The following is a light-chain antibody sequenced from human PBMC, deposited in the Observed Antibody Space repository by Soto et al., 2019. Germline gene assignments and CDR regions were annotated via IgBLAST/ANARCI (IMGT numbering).Light chain of an antibody. V-gene: IGLV2-14*01. CDR2: EVT. CDR1: SSDVGGYDF. J-gene: IGLJ1*01. CDR3: TSYTSRSPYV. Sequence: QSALTHPGSVCWSPGHSITISCTGTSSDVGGYDFVSWYQHHPGKAPKLLIFEVTNRPSGVSHRFSGSKSGNTASLTISGLQVEDEADYYCTSYTSRSPYVFGTGTKVTVL.